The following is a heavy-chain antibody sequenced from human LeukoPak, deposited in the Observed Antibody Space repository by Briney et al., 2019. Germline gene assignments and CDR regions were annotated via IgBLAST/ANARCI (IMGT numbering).Heavy chain of an antibody. CDR2: FDPEDGET. CDR3: ATARIVGATTDDAFDI. J-gene: IGHJ3*02. D-gene: IGHD1-26*01. Sequence: ASVKVSCKVPGYTLTELSMHWVRRAPGKGLEWMGGFDPEDGETIYAQKFQGRVTMTEDTSTDTAYMELSSLRSEDTAVYYCATARIVGATTDDAFDIWGQGTMVTVSS. V-gene: IGHV1-24*01. CDR1: GYTLTELS.